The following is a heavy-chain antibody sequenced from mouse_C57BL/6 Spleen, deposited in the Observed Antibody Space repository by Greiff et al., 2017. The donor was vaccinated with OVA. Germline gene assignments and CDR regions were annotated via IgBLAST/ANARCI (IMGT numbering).Heavy chain of an antibody. CDR1: GYTFTSYW. J-gene: IGHJ4*01. Sequence: VQLQQPGAELVKPGASVKLSCKASGYTFTSYWMHWVKQRPGQGLEWIGMIHPNSGSTNYNEKFKSKATLTVDKSSSTAYMQLSSLTSEDSAVYYCATTMITPYYYAMDYWGQGTSVTVSS. CDR2: IHPNSGST. CDR3: ATTMITPYYYAMDY. D-gene: IGHD2-4*01. V-gene: IGHV1-64*01.